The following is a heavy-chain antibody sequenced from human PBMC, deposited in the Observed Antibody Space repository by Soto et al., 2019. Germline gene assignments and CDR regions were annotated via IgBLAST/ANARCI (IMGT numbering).Heavy chain of an antibody. CDR2: ISSNGGST. D-gene: IGHD2-15*01. J-gene: IGHJ4*02. CDR1: GFTFSSYA. CDR3: ATTHEKVAATQGFDY. Sequence: GGSLRLSCAASGFTFSSYAMHWVRQAPGKGLEYVSAISSNGGSTYYANSVKGRFTISRDNSKNTLYLQMGSLRAEDMAVYYCATTHEKVAATQGFDYWGQGTLVTVSS. V-gene: IGHV3-64*01.